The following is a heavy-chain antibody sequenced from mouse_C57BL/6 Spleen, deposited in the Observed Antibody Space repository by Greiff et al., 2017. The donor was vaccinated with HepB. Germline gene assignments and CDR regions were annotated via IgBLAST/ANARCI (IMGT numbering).Heavy chain of an antibody. CDR3: ASNPSITTANYFDY. V-gene: IGHV1-64*01. CDR2: IHPNSGST. CDR1: GYTFTSYW. Sequence: QVQLQQPGAELVKPGASVKLSCKASGYTFTSYWMHWVKQRPGQGLEWIGMIHPNSGSTNYNVKFKSKATLTVDKSSSTAYMQLSSLTSEDSAVYYCASNPSITTANYFDYWGQGTTLTVSS. D-gene: IGHD1-2*01. J-gene: IGHJ2*01.